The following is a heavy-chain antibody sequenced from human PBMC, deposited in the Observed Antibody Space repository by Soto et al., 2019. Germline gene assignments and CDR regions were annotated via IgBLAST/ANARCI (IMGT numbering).Heavy chain of an antibody. Sequence: EVQLVESGGGLVQPGGSLKLSCAASGFTFSGSAMYWVRQASGKGLEWVGRIRSKGHNYATEYAASVKGRFTISRDDSKNTAYLLMNSLQTEDTAVYYCTRDLFSYDYSGILWFDPWGQGTLVTVSS. V-gene: IGHV3-73*02. D-gene: IGHD3-16*01. J-gene: IGHJ5*02. CDR1: GFTFSGSA. CDR3: TRDLFSYDYSGILWFDP. CDR2: IRSKGHNYAT.